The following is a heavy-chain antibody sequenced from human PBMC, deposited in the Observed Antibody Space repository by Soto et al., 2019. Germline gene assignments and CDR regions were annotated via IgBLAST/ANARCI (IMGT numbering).Heavy chain of an antibody. J-gene: IGHJ4*02. D-gene: IGHD3-16*02. CDR1: GGSFSVYS. CDR2: RKHIRST. CDR3: ARENMITFGGVIATDH. Sequence: SETLSLTCAVYGGSFSVYSWSWIRQLPGKGQECIGKRKHIRSTSNNPYPKSRETIAVDTSKEPISLKLSAVSAVDTAVYYGARENMITFGGVIATDHWGQGTLVTVSS. V-gene: IGHV4-34*04.